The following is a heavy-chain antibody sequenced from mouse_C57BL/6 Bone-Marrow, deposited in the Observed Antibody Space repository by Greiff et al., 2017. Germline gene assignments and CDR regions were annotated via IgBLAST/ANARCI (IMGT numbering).Heavy chain of an antibody. V-gene: IGHV1-69*01. CDR3: ARGGGYYGSSLWFAY. CDR2: IDPSDSYT. Sequence: QVQLQQPGAELVMPGASVKLSCKASGYTFTSYWMHWVKQRPGQGLEWIGEIDPSDSYTNYNQKFKGKSTLTVGKSSSTAYMQLSSLTSEDSAVYYCARGGGYYGSSLWFAYWGQGTLVTVSA. J-gene: IGHJ3*01. D-gene: IGHD1-1*01. CDR1: GYTFTSYW.